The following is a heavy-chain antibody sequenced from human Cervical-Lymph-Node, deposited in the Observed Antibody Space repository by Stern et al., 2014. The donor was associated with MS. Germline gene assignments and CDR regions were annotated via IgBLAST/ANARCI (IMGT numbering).Heavy chain of an antibody. Sequence: VQLVESGGCLVTPGESLRLSCDASGFTFSHYSINWVRQAPGKGLEWISSIRNNSTHTYYADSVEGRFTISRDSAKDSVSLHMVSLRAEDTAVYYCARARVGDYARSPHLDSWGQGTLVTVSS. CDR2: IRNNSTHT. V-gene: IGHV3-21*01. D-gene: IGHD4-17*01. CDR1: GFTFSHYS. CDR3: ARARVGDYARSPHLDS. J-gene: IGHJ4*02.